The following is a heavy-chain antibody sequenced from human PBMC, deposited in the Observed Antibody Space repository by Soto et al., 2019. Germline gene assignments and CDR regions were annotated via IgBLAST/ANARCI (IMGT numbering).Heavy chain of an antibody. CDR1: GFTFSSYA. J-gene: IGHJ3*02. Sequence: EVQLLESGGGLVQPGGSLRLSCAASGFTFSSYAMSWVRQAPGKGLEWVSAISGSGGSTYYADSVKGRFTISRNNSKNTLYLQMNSLRAEDTAVYYCAKLRSSWYQIDIWGQGTMVTVSS. CDR3: AKLRSSWYQIDI. V-gene: IGHV3-23*01. CDR2: ISGSGGST. D-gene: IGHD6-13*01.